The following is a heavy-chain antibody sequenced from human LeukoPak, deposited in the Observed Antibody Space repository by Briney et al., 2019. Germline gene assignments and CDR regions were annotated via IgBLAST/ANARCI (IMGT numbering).Heavy chain of an antibody. V-gene: IGHV4-61*02. CDR3: ARELITKADAFDI. J-gene: IGHJ3*02. CDR1: GGSISSSSYY. Sequence: SETLSLTCTVSGGSISSSSYYWNWIRQPAGKGLEWIGRFYARGNTNYNPSLKSRVTMSVDTSKNQLSLKLTSVTAADTAVYYCARELITKADAFDIWGQGTMVTVSS. CDR2: FYARGNT. D-gene: IGHD1-20*01.